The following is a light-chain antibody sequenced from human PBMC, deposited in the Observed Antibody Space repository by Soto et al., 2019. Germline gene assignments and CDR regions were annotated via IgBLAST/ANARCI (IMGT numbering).Light chain of an antibody. CDR1: SSDIGAGYD. CDR2: GNS. Sequence: QSVLTQPPSVSGAPGQRVTISCTGSSSDIGAGYDVHWYQQLPGTAPKLLIYGNSNRPSGVPDRFSGSKSGTSASLAITGLKAEDEAHYYCQSFDSSLRGVFGSGTKVTVL. V-gene: IGLV1-40*01. J-gene: IGLJ1*01. CDR3: QSFDSSLRGV.